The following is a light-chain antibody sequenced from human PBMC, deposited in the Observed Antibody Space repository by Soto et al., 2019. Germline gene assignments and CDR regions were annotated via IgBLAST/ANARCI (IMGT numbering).Light chain of an antibody. CDR2: DAS. Sequence: EIVLTQSPDTLSLSPGERATLSCRSSHSVSSNYLAWYQQKPGQAPRLLIYDASSRATGIPDRFSGSGSGTDFTLTISRLEPVDFAVYYCQQYGISPTFGQGTKVEIK. J-gene: IGKJ1*01. CDR3: QQYGISPT. CDR1: HSVSSNY. V-gene: IGKV3-20*01.